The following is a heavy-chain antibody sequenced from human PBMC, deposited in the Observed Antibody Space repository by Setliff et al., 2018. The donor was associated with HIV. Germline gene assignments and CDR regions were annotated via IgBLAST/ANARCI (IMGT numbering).Heavy chain of an antibody. D-gene: IGHD2-15*01. J-gene: IGHJ6*02. V-gene: IGHV4-4*07. CDR3: VRQTCSGGSCYVKNAIDI. CDR2: ISPSGST. Sequence: SETLSLTCSVSGGSISSSYWTWIRQPAGMGLEWIGRISPSGSTSYNPSLRSRLIMSIDTSKNQFSVKLSTVTAADTAVYYCVRQTCSGGSCYVKNAIDIWGPGTTVTVSS. CDR1: GGSISSSY.